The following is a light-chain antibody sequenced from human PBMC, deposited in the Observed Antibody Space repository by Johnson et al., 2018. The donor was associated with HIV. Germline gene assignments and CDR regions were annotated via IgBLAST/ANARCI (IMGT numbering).Light chain of an antibody. CDR1: SSTIGKNY. CDR2: KNN. CDR3: GTWDTLLSAGGV. V-gene: IGLV1-51*02. Sequence: QSVLTQPPSVSAAPGQKVTISCSGSSSTIGKNYVSWYQVLPGTAPTLLIYKNNERPSGIPDRFSGSKSGTSATLGITGLPPGDEADYYCGTWDTLLSAGGVFGTGTKVTVL. J-gene: IGLJ1*01.